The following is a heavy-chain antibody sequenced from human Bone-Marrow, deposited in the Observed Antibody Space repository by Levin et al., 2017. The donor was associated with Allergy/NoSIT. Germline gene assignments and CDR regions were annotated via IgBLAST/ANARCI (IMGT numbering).Heavy chain of an antibody. CDR3: ARGPRSGYSEFYYYYMDV. CDR1: EYIFTDYY. J-gene: IGHJ6*03. CDR2: MNPNSGGT. Sequence: PVASVKVSCRASEYIFTDYYLVWVRQAPGQGLEWVGWMNPNSGGTSSAQDFKGRVTMTRDTSINTAYMELSSLRFDDTAVYYCARGPRSGYSEFYYYYMDVWGKGTTVTVSS. D-gene: IGHD5-12*01. V-gene: IGHV1-2*02.